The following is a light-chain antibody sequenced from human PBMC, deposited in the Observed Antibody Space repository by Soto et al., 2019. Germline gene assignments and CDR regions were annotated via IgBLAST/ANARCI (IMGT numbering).Light chain of an antibody. CDR2: EVS. CDR1: SSDVGDYIS. J-gene: IGLJ1*01. Sequence: QSALTQPASVSGSPGQSISISCTGPSSDVGDYISVSWFRQHPGKAPKLMIYEVSNRPSGVSNRFSGSKSANTASLTISGLQAEDEADYYCTSYTSSTTLYVFGTGTKLTVL. V-gene: IGLV2-14*01. CDR3: TSYTSSTTLYV.